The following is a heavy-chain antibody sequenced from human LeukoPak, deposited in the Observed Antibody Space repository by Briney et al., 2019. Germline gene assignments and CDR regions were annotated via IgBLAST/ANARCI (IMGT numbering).Heavy chain of an antibody. CDR2: IIPIFGTA. D-gene: IGHD5-12*01. J-gene: IGHJ4*02. CDR1: GYTFTSYG. CDR3: ASYEYSGYRTFDY. Sequence: GASVMVSCKASGYTFTSYGISWVRQAPGQGLEWMGGIIPIFGTANYAQKFQGRVTITADKSTSTAYMELSSLRSEDTAVYYCASYEYSGYRTFDYWGQGTLVTVSS. V-gene: IGHV1-69*06.